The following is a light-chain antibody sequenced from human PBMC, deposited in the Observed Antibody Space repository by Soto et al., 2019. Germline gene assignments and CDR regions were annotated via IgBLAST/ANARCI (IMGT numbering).Light chain of an antibody. Sequence: QSALTQPASVSGSPGQSITISCTGTSRDVGGYNYVSWYQQHPGKAPKLMIYDVSNRPSGVSNRFSGSKSGNTASLTISGLQAEDEADYYCSSYTRSSTYVFGTGTKLTVL. CDR1: SRDVGGYNY. V-gene: IGLV2-14*01. CDR2: DVS. J-gene: IGLJ1*01. CDR3: SSYTRSSTYV.